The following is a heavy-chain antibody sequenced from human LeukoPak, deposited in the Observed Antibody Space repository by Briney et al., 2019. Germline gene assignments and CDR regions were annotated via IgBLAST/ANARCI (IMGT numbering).Heavy chain of an antibody. CDR1: GGSINNYY. J-gene: IGHJ5*02. CDR3: ARGNWNYASFWFDP. D-gene: IGHD1-7*01. V-gene: IGHV4-59*01. CDR2: ISYSGST. Sequence: SETLSLTCTVSGGSINNYYWSWIRQPPGKGLEWIGYISYSGSTNYNPALKSRVSISVETSKNQFSLKLSSVTAADTAAYYCARGNWNYASFWFDPWGQGTLVTVSS.